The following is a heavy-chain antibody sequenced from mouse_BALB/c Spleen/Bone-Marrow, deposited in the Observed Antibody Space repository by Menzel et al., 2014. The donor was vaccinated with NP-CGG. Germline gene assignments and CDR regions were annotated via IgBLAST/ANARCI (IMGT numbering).Heavy chain of an antibody. CDR1: GYNFTNYF. CDR3: TRSGYYGYGWYFDV. D-gene: IGHD1-2*01. Sequence: QVQLQQSGAELVKPGASVKLSCRVSGYNFTNYFVYWVKQRPGQGLEWIGEINANNDTPNFNEKFKSKATLTVDKSSSTAYMQLSSLTSEDSAVYYCTRSGYYGYGWYFDVWGAGTTVTVSS. CDR2: INANNDTP. V-gene: IGHV1S17*01. J-gene: IGHJ1*01.